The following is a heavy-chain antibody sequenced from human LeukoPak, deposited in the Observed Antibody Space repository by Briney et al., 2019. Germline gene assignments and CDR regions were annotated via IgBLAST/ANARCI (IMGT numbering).Heavy chain of an antibody. CDR1: GYTFTSYG. V-gene: IGHV1-18*01. J-gene: IGHJ4*02. D-gene: IGHD2-8*01. CDR3: ARSLDIVLMVYAVDY. CDR2: ISAYNGNT. Sequence: ASVKVSCKASGYTFTSYGISWVRQAPGQGREWMGWISAYNGNTNYAQKLQGRVTMTTDTSTSTAYMELRRLRSDDTAVYYCARSLDIVLMVYAVDYWGQGTLVTVSS.